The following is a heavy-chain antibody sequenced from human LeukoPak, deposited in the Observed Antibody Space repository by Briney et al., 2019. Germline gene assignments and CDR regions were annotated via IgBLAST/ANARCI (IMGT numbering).Heavy chain of an antibody. D-gene: IGHD6-13*01. CDR1: GGTVSSYA. CDR2: IIPILGIA. Sequence: GASVKVSCNASGGTVSSYAISWVRQAPGQGLEWMGGIIPILGIANYAQKFLGRVTITADKSTSTAYMELSSLRSEDTAVYYCAHVNLRIAAAGPPPYYFDYWGQGTPVTVSS. CDR3: AHVNLRIAAAGPPPYYFDY. J-gene: IGHJ4*02. V-gene: IGHV1-69*10.